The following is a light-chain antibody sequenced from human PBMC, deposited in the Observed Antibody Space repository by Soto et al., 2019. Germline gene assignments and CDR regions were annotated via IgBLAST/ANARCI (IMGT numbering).Light chain of an antibody. CDR1: SSDVGGYNY. CDR3: CSYAGSYTCV. Sequence: QSALTQPRSVSGSPGQSVTISCTGTSSDVGGYNYVSWYQQHPGKAPKLMIYDVSKRPSGVPDRFSGSKSGNTASLTISGLQAEDEADYYCCSYAGSYTCVLGAGTKLTVL. CDR2: DVS. J-gene: IGLJ1*01. V-gene: IGLV2-11*01.